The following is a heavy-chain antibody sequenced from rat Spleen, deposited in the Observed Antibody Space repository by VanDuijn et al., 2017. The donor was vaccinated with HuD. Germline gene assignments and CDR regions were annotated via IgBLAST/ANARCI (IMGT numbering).Heavy chain of an antibody. CDR1: GFTFSDYG. J-gene: IGHJ2*01. V-gene: IGHV5-29*01. CDR2: ISDGDRSGHSST. CDR3: ARRHYGYTDYFDY. D-gene: IGHD1-6*01. Sequence: EVQLVESGGGLVQPGRSLKLSCAASGFTFSDYGMAWVRQGPTKGLEWVATISDGDRSGHSSTYYRDSVKGRFTISRDNAKSTLSLQMDSLRSEDTATYYCARRHYGYTDYFDYWGQGVMVTVSS.